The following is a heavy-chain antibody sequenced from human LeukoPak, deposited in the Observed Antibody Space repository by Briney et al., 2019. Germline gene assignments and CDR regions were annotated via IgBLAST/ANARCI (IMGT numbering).Heavy chain of an antibody. CDR2: ISGSGGST. V-gene: IGHV3-23*01. CDR1: GFTFTNYA. CDR3: AKSGGNYRGEFDY. D-gene: IGHD4-23*01. Sequence: PGGSLRLSCAASGFTFTNYAMSWVRQAPGKGLEWVSGISGSGGSTYYADSVKGRFTISRDNSKNTLYLQMNSLRAEDTTVYYCAKSGGNYRGEFDYWGQGTLVTVSS. J-gene: IGHJ4*02.